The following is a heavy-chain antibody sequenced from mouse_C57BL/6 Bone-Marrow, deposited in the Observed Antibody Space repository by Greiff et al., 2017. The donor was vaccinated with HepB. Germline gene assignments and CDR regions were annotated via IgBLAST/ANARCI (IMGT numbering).Heavy chain of an antibody. V-gene: IGHV1-64*01. CDR3: ARGDGYDAAMDY. CDR2: IHPNSGST. Sequence: QVQLQQPGAELVKPGASVKLSCKASGYTFTSYWMHWVKQRPGQGLEWIGMIHPNSGSTNYNEKFKSKATLTVDKSSSTAYMQLSSLTSEDSAVYYCARGDGYDAAMDYWGKGTSVTVSS. D-gene: IGHD2-2*01. J-gene: IGHJ4*01. CDR1: GYTFTSYW.